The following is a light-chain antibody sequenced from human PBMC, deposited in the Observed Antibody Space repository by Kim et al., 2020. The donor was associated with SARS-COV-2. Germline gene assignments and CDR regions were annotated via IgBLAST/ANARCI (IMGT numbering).Light chain of an antibody. CDR1: KLESKD. V-gene: IGLV3-1*01. CDR3: QAWDEYNDMV. CDR2: HNT. Sequence: SYELTQPPSVSVSTGQTARITCSGDKLESKDASWYQQRPGQSPVLVIYHNTKRPSGIPDRFSGSNSGNTGTLTISGTQAMDEAEYYFQAWDEYNDMVFGG. J-gene: IGLJ2*01.